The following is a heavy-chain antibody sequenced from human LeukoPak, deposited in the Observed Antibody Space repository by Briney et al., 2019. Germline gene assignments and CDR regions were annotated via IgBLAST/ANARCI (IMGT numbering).Heavy chain of an antibody. Sequence: QTGGSLRLSCAASGFTFSSYGMHWVRQAPGKGLEWVAVISYDGSNKYYADSVKGRFTISRDNSKNTLYLQMNSLRAEDTAVYYCAKDGVVYYYDSSGYYYFDYWGQGILVTVSS. J-gene: IGHJ4*02. D-gene: IGHD3-22*01. CDR2: ISYDGSNK. V-gene: IGHV3-30*18. CDR1: GFTFSSYG. CDR3: AKDGVVYYYDSSGYYYFDY.